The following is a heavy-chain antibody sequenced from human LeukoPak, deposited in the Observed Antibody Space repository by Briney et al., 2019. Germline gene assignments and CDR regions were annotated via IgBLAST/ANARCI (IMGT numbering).Heavy chain of an antibody. D-gene: IGHD1-14*01. V-gene: IGHV3-74*01. CDR2: MNEYSTTI. Sequence: GGSLRLSCAASGFPFNSFWMHWVRQAPGKGLVWVSDMNEYSTTIRYADSVKGRFTISRDNAKSILYLQMNNLRAEDTAMYFCARGGVNPVDHWGQGTLVNVSS. CDR1: GFPFNSFW. J-gene: IGHJ4*02. CDR3: ARGGVNPVDH.